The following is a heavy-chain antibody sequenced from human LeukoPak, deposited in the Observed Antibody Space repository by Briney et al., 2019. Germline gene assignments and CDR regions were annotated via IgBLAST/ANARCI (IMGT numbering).Heavy chain of an antibody. CDR2: IYASGST. V-gene: IGHV4-61*02. D-gene: IGHD6-19*01. J-gene: IGHJ5*02. Sequence: SQTLSLTCTVSGGSISSGSFYWSWIRQPTGKGLEWIGRIYASGSTNYNPSLKSRVTISVDTSKNQFSLNLNSVTAADTAVYCCARAVGSSESNWFDPWGQGTLATVSS. CDR1: GGSISSGSFY. CDR3: ARAVGSSESNWFDP.